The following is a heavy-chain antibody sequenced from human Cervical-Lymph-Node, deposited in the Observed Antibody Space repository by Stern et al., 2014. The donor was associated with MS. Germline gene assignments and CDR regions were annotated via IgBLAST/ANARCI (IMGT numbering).Heavy chain of an antibody. D-gene: IGHD3-3*01. J-gene: IGHJ4*02. V-gene: IGHV7-4-1*02. CDR3: ARGESEFDY. CDR2: INTDTGGP. Sequence: QMQLVQSGSELKKPGASVKLSCKASGYIFSNHALHWVRQAPGRGLEWMGWINTDTGGPAYAQGFTGRFVFSLDTSVSTAYLQINSLKDEDTALYYCARGESEFDYWGQGTLVTVSS. CDR1: GYIFSNHA.